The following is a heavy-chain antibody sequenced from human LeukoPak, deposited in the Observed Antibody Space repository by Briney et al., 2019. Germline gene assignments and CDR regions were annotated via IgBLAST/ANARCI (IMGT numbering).Heavy chain of an antibody. Sequence: PWETLSLTCTVSGGSIRSYYWSWIRQPPGKGLEWIGYIYFSGSTSYNPSLKSRVTISVDRSKNQFSLKLSSVAAADTAVYYCAGSYDTNFDYWGQGTLVTVSS. D-gene: IGHD3-3*01. CDR3: AGSYDTNFDY. J-gene: IGHJ4*02. V-gene: IGHV4-59*01. CDR2: IYFSGST. CDR1: GGSIRSYY.